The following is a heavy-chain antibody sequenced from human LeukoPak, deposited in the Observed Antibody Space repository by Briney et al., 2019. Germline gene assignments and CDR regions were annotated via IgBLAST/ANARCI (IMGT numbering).Heavy chain of an antibody. CDR1: GFTISSYA. CDR3: AKDGERSLEWSPPLGY. V-gene: IGHV3-23*01. CDR2: MSGSAGST. J-gene: IGHJ4*02. Sequence: GGSLRLSCAVSGFTISSYAMSWVRQAPGKGLEWVSAMSGSAGSTYYADSVKGRITISRDNSKNMLYLETNSLRAEDTAVYYCAKDGERSLEWSPPLGYWGQGTLVTVSS. D-gene: IGHD3-3*01.